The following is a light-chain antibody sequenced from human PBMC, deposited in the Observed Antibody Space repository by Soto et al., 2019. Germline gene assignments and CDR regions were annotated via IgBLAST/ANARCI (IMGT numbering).Light chain of an antibody. CDR2: DAS. J-gene: IGKJ5*01. CDR1: QSVNIY. CDR3: QQRRSWPIT. Sequence: EIVLTQSPATLSLSPGERATLSCWASQSVNIYLAWYQQKPGQAPRLLISDASNRATGIPARFSGSGSGTDFTLTISSLEPEDFAVYYCQQRRSWPITFGQGTRLEMK. V-gene: IGKV3-11*01.